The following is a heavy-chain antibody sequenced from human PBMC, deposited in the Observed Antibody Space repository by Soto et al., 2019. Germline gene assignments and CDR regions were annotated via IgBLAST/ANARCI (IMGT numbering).Heavy chain of an antibody. D-gene: IGHD2-2*01. J-gene: IGHJ5*02. CDR2: INHSGST. Sequence: KVSETLSLTCAVYGGSFSGYYWSWIRQPPGKGLEWIGEINHSGSTNYNPSLKSRVTISVDTSKNQFSLKLSSVTAADTAVYYCARGSNCSSTSCYVHWFDPWGQGTLVTVSS. V-gene: IGHV4-34*01. CDR3: ARGSNCSSTSCYVHWFDP. CDR1: GGSFSGYY.